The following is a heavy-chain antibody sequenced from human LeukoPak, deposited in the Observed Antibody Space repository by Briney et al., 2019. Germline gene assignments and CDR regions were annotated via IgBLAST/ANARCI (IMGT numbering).Heavy chain of an antibody. J-gene: IGHJ4*02. CDR3: ARGDDYYDSSGYY. CDR2: IYYSGST. D-gene: IGHD3-22*01. V-gene: IGHV4-61*01. CDR1: GGSVSSGSYY. Sequence: SETLSLTCTVSGGSVSSGSYYWSWIRQPPGKGLEWIGYIYYSGSTNYNPSLKSRVTISVDTSKNQFSLKLSSATAADTAVYYCARGDDYYDSSGYYWGQGTLVTVSS.